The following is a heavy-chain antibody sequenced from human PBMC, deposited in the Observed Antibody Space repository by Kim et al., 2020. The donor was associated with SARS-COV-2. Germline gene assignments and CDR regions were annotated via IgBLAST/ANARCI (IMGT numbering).Heavy chain of an antibody. Sequence: GGSLRLSCSGSGFTFSSYAIHWVRQAPGKGLEYVSGISSSGGTTYYADSLKGRFTISRDNSKNTLYLQMSSLTTEDTALYYCVKGDYDFWSGYYTGTFDYWGQGTLVTVSS. CDR3: VKGDYDFWSGYYTGTFDY. J-gene: IGHJ4*02. CDR1: GFTFSSYA. V-gene: IGHV3-64D*09. D-gene: IGHD3-3*01. CDR2: ISSSGGTT.